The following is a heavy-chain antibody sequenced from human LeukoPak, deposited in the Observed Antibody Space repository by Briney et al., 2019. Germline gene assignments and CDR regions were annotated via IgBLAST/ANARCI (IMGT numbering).Heavy chain of an antibody. V-gene: IGHV2-5*02. D-gene: IGHD1-26*01. CDR3: AHSVPIGGYFDY. CDR2: IYWDEDK. CDR1: GFALSTSGVG. Sequence: SGPTLVNPAQTLTLTCTFSGFALSTSGVGVGWIRQPPGKALGWLALIYWDEDKRYSPFLKRRLTIPKDTSNNQVLLTMPNMAPVDTPTYYCAHSVPIGGYFDYRGQGTLVTVSS. J-gene: IGHJ4*02.